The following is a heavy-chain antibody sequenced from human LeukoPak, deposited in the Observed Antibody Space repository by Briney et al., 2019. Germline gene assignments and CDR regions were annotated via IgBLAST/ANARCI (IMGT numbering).Heavy chain of an antibody. CDR2: IYHGGST. J-gene: IGHJ4*02. CDR1: NYSISSGYY. D-gene: IGHD1-7*01. V-gene: IGHV4-38-2*02. Sequence: SETLSLTCTVSNYSISSGYYWAWIRQSPGKGLEWIGSIYHGGSTYYNPSLRSRVIVSVDTSKNHFSLRMRSVTAADTAVYYCARGPYNWNYIWDYWGQGTLVTVSS. CDR3: ARGPYNWNYIWDY.